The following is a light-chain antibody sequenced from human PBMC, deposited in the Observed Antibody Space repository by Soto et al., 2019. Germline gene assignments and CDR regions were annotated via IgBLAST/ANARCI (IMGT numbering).Light chain of an antibody. J-gene: IGKJ1*01. CDR3: QQYYSTPPT. Sequence: DIVMTQSPDALAVSLGERATSNCKSSQSVLYSSNNKNYLAWYQQKPGQPPKLLIYWASTRESGVPDRFSGSGSGTDLTLTISSLQAEDVAVYYCQQYYSTPPTFGQGTKVEIK. V-gene: IGKV4-1*01. CDR2: WAS. CDR1: QSVLYSSNNKNY.